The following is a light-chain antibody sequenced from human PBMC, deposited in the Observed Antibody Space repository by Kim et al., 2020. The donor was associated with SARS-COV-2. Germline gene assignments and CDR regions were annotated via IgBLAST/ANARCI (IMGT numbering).Light chain of an antibody. V-gene: IGKV1-5*01. CDR1: QSISSW. CDR2: QAS. J-gene: IGKJ2*01. CDR3: QHYNSYPYT. Sequence: SASGGDRVTSTCRASQSISSWLAWYQQKPGKAPKLLIYQASTLESGVPSTFSGSGSGTEFSLTISSLQPDDFATYYCQHYNSYPYTFGQGTKLEI.